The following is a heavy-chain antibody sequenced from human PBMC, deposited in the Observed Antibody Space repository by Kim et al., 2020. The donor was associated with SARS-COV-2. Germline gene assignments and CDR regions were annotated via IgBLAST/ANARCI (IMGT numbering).Heavy chain of an antibody. J-gene: IGHJ6*03. CDR1: GFTFSSYG. D-gene: IGHD6-19*01. V-gene: IGHV3-33*01. CDR2: IWYDGSNK. Sequence: GGSLRLSCAASGFTFSSYGMHWVRQAPGKGLEWVAVIWYDGSNKYYADSVKGRFTISRDNSKNTLYLQMNSLRAEDTAVYYCARAGYSSGWYVAFYYYYMDGWGKGTTVTVSS. CDR3: ARAGYSSGWYVAFYYYYMDG.